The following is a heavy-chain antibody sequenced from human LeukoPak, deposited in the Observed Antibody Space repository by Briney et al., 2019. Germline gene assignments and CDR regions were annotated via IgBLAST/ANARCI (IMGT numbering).Heavy chain of an antibody. CDR1: GYTFTSYG. J-gene: IGHJ3*02. V-gene: IGHV1-18*01. Sequence: ASVKVSCKASGYTFTSYGISWVRQAPGQGLEWLGWISAYNGNTNYAQKLQGRVTMTTDTSTSTAYMELRGLRSDDTAVYYCARVGGGSYSDAFDIWGQGTMVTVSS. D-gene: IGHD1-26*01. CDR3: ARVGGGSYSDAFDI. CDR2: ISAYNGNT.